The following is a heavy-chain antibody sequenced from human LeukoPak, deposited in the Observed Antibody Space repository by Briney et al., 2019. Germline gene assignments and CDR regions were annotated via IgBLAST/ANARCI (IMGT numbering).Heavy chain of an antibody. V-gene: IGHV3-23*01. J-gene: IGHJ1*01. Sequence: GGSLRLSCAASGFTFSSYSMNWVRQAPGKGLEWVSAISGSGGSTYYADSVKGRFTISRDNSKNTLYLQMNSLRAEDTAVYYCAKTRYYYDSSGYYPYFQHWGQGTLVTVSS. CDR2: ISGSGGST. CDR3: AKTRYYYDSSGYYPYFQH. D-gene: IGHD3-22*01. CDR1: GFTFSSYS.